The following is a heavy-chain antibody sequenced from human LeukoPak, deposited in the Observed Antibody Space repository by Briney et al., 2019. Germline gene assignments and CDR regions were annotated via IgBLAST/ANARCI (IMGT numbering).Heavy chain of an antibody. V-gene: IGHV4-38-2*01. CDR2: VYYSGST. D-gene: IGHD4-17*01. CDR3: ARNSTVTSPSTGYFDY. Sequence: SETLSLTCAVSGYSISSGDYWGWTRQPPGKGLEWIGSVYYSGSTHYNPSLKSRVTISVDRSRNQFSLRLSSVTAADTAVYYCARNSTVTSPSTGYFDYWGQGTLATVSS. J-gene: IGHJ4*02. CDR1: GYSISSGDY.